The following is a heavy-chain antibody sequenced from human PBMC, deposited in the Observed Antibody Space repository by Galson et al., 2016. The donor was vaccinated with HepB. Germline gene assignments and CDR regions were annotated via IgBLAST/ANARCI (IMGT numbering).Heavy chain of an antibody. CDR2: TYHRSKWYN. Sequence: CAISGDSVSSTTAAWNWFRQSASRGLEWLGRTYHRSKWYNNSASFVQGRITINPDTSKNQFSLQLNSLTPEDTAVYYCAREDDGGIERYDYFDYWGQGTPVTVSS. CDR3: AREDDGGIERYDYFDY. CDR1: GDSVSSTTAA. V-gene: IGHV6-1*01. D-gene: IGHD2-15*01. J-gene: IGHJ4*02.